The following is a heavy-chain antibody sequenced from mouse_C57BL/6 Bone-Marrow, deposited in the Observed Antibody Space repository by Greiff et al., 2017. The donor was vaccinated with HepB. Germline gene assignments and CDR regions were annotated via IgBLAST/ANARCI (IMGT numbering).Heavy chain of an antibody. V-gene: IGHV1-50*01. D-gene: IGHD1-1*01. Sequence: QVQLQQPGAELVKPGASVKLSCKASGYTFTSYWMQWVKQRPGQGLEWIGEIDPSDSYTNYNQKFKGKATLTVDTSSSTADMQLSSLTSEDSAVYYCARVEFDYYGSSYCDYWGQGTTLTVSS. CDR3: ARVEFDYYGSSYCDY. CDR1: GYTFTSYW. CDR2: IDPSDSYT. J-gene: IGHJ2*01.